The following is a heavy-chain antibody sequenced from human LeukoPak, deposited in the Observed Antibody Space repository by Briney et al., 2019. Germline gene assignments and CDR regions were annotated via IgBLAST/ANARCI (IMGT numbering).Heavy chain of an antibody. D-gene: IGHD6-13*01. CDR1: GGSFSGYY. J-gene: IGHJ6*03. CDR3: ARDDLQLVRRLGRNTEYYYYYYMDV. V-gene: IGHV4-34*01. CDR2: INHSGST. Sequence: SETLSLTCAVYGGSFSGYYWSWIRQPPGKGLEWIGEINHSGSTNYNPSLKSRVTISVDTSKNQFSMQLNSVTPEDTAVYYCARDDLQLVRRLGRNTEYYYYYYMDVWGKGTTVTISS.